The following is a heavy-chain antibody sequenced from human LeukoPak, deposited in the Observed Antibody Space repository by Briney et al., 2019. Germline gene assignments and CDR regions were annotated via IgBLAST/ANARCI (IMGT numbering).Heavy chain of an antibody. CDR1: GFTFSSYS. J-gene: IGHJ6*03. CDR3: ARGHSGWYDYYMDV. Sequence: GGSLRLSCAASGFTFSSYSMNWVRQAPGKGLEWVSYISSSSSTIYYADSVKGRFTISRDNAKNSLYLQMNSLRAEDTAVYYCARGHSGWYDYYMDVWGKGTTVTVSS. D-gene: IGHD6-19*01. CDR2: ISSSSSTI. V-gene: IGHV3-48*01.